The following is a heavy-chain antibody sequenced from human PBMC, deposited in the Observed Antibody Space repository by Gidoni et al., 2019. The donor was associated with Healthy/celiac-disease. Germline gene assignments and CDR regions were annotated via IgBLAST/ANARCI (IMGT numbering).Heavy chain of an antibody. D-gene: IGHD4-17*01. J-gene: IGHJ4*02. CDR2: IYWDDDK. CDR3: AHRGHGGYYGDYAPYFDY. V-gene: IGHV2-5*02. CDR1: GFSLSTSGVG. Sequence: QITLKESGPTLVKPTQTLTLTCTFSGFSLSTSGVGVGWIRQPPGKALEWLALIYWDDDKRYSPSLKSRLTITKDTSKNQVVLTMTNMDPVDTATYYCAHRGHGGYYGDYAPYFDYWGQGTLVTVSS.